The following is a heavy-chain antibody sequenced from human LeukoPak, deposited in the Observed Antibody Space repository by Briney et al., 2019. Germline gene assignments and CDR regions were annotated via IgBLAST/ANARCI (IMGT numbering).Heavy chain of an antibody. CDR2: IYYSGST. Sequence: SETLSLTCTVSGGSISSYYWSWIRQPPGKGLEWIGYIYYSGSTNYTPSLKSRVTISVDTSKNQFSLKLSSVTAADTAVYYCARTRGWYEGGWYFDYWGQGTLVTVSS. CDR3: ARTRGWYEGGWYFDY. D-gene: IGHD6-19*01. V-gene: IGHV4-59*01. CDR1: GGSISSYY. J-gene: IGHJ4*02.